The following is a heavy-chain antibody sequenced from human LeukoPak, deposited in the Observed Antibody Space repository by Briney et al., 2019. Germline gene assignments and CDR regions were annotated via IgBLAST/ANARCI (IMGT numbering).Heavy chain of an antibody. V-gene: IGHV3-23*01. CDR3: AKKGYYDGSGYYMYYFDH. J-gene: IGHJ4*02. D-gene: IGHD3-22*01. Sequence: GGSLRLSCAASGFTFSSYAMSWVRQAPGKGLEWVSGISDSGVSSYYADSVKGRFTISRDNSKKTLYLHLNSLRVEDTAVYYCAKKGYYDGSGYYMYYFDHWGQGTLVTVSS. CDR1: GFTFSSYA. CDR2: ISDSGVSS.